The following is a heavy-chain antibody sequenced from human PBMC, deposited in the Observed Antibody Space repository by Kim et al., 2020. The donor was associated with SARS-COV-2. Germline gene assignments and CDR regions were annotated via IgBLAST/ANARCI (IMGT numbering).Heavy chain of an antibody. CDR3: ARVPAAHDAFDI. D-gene: IGHD2-2*01. V-gene: IGHV4-34*01. J-gene: IGHJ3*02. Sequence: HKPPLKSRVTISVDTSKNQFPLKLSSVTAADTAVYYCARVPAAHDAFDIWGQGTMVTVSS.